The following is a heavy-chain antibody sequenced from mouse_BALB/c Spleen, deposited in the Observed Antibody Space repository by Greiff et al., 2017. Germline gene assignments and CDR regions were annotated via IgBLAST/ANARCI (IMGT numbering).Heavy chain of an antibody. V-gene: IGHV3-8*02. D-gene: IGHD2-4*01. Sequence: EVKLMESGPSLVKPSQTLSLTCSVTGDSITSGYWNWIRKFPGNKLEYMGYISYSGSTYYNPSLKSRISITRDTSKNQYYLQLNSVTTEDTATYYCAKYYDYPYWYFDVWGAGTTVTVSS. CDR3: AKYYDYPYWYFDV. J-gene: IGHJ1*01. CDR1: GDSITSGY. CDR2: ISYSGST.